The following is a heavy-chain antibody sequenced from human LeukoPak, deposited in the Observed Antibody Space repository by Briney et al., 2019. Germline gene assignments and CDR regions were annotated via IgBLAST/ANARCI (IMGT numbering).Heavy chain of an antibody. J-gene: IGHJ3*02. CDR3: ARDTIGDDAFDI. CDR1: GYTFTGYY. D-gene: IGHD2-15*01. Sequence: ASVKVSCKASGYTFTGYYMHWVRQAPGQGLEWVGWINPNSGGTNYAQKFQGRVTMTRDTSISTAYMELSRLRSDDTAVYYCARDTIGDDAFDIWGQGTMVTVSS. CDR2: INPNSGGT. V-gene: IGHV1-2*02.